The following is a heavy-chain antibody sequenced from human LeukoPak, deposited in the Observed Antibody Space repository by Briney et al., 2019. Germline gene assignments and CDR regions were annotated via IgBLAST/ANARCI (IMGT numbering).Heavy chain of an antibody. CDR2: MNPSSGNI. J-gene: IGHJ6*02. D-gene: IGHD3-9*01. Sequence: AAVRVSCKVSGYTFTSSNINWVRQAPGQGLEWMGWMNPSSGNIAYAQRFQGRVTMTRDTSTNTAFLQLTSLRSEDTAVYYWARGLDVERSSAWSWGPKKFYYNVMDVWGQGTTVTVSS. CDR1: GYTFTSSN. CDR3: ARGLDVERSSAWSWGPKKFYYNVMDV. V-gene: IGHV1-8*02.